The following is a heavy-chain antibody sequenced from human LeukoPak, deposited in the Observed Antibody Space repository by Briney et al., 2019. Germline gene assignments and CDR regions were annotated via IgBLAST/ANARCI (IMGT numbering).Heavy chain of an antibody. J-gene: IGHJ6*02. D-gene: IGHD1-14*01. CDR3: ARSLPQRDGRKHGLDV. CDR2: ISPCGDVT. Sequence: ASVKVSCKPSGYTFTDYHMNWVRQAPGQGLEWMGIISPCGDVTTYAQKFQGRVTMTSDTSTNTVYLELTSLRSEDTAVYYCARSLPQRDGRKHGLDVWGQGTTVTVS. CDR1: GYTFTDYH. V-gene: IGHV1-46*01.